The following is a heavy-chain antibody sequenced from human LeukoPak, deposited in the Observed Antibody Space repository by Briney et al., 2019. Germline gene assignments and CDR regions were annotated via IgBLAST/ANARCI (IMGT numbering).Heavy chain of an antibody. CDR3: ARNRYPSRVGGLDY. J-gene: IGHJ4*02. D-gene: IGHD1-26*01. CDR1: GFTFSSYA. CDR2: ISYDGSNK. Sequence: PGRSLRLSCAASGFTFSSYAMHWVRQAPGKGLEWVAVISYDGSNKYYADSVKGRFTISRDNSKNTLYLQMNSLRAEDTAVYYCARNRYPSRVGGLDYWGQGTLVTVSS. V-gene: IGHV3-30-3*01.